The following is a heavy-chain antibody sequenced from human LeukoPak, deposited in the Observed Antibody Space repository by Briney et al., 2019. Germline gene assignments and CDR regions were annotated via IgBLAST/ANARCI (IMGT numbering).Heavy chain of an antibody. CDR3: ARDLCSGSSCYSSY. CDR2: IYSGGST. Sequence: GGSLRLSCAASGFTVSSNYMSWVRQAPGKGLEWVSVIYSGGSTYYADSVKGRFTISRDNSKNTLYLQMNSLRAEDTAVYYCARDLCSGSSCYSSYWGQGTLVTVSS. D-gene: IGHD2-15*01. J-gene: IGHJ4*02. V-gene: IGHV3-53*01. CDR1: GFTVSSNY.